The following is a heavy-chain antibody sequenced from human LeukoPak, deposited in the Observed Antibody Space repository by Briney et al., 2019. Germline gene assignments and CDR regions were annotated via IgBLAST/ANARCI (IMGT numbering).Heavy chain of an antibody. Sequence: SETLSLTCAVYGGSFSGYYWGWIRQPPGKGLEWIGEINNSGSTNYNPSLKSRVTISVDTSKNQFSLKLSSVTAADTAVYYCARGYRLIPSYWGQGTLVTVSS. V-gene: IGHV4-34*01. CDR3: ARGYRLIPSY. J-gene: IGHJ4*02. D-gene: IGHD3-16*01. CDR1: GGSFSGYY. CDR2: INNSGST.